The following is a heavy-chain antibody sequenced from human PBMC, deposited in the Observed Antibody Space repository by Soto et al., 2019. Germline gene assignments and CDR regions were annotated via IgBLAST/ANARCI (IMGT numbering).Heavy chain of an antibody. V-gene: IGHV3-23*01. CDR1: GFTFSSYA. Sequence: PGGSLRLSCAASGFTFSSYAMSWVRQAPGKGLEWVSAISGSGGSTYYADSVKGRFTISRDNSKNTLYLQMNSLRAEDTAVYYCAKGLGYCSGGSCYSVSGRGVTFDIWGQGTMVTVSS. D-gene: IGHD2-15*01. J-gene: IGHJ3*02. CDR3: AKGLGYCSGGSCYSVSGRGVTFDI. CDR2: ISGSGGST.